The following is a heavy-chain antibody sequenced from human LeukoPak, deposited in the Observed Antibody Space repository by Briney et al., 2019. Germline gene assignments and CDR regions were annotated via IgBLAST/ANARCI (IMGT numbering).Heavy chain of an antibody. V-gene: IGHV4-34*01. CDR3: ARHKIRSRGYYYYYMDV. D-gene: IGHD3-10*01. CDR1: GGSFSGYH. J-gene: IGHJ6*03. Sequence: SETLSLTCAVYGGSFSGYHWSWIRQPPGKGLEWIGEINHSGSTNYNPSLKSRVTISVDTSKNQFSLKLSSVTAADTAVYYCARHKIRSRGYYYYYMDVWGKGTTVTVSS. CDR2: INHSGST.